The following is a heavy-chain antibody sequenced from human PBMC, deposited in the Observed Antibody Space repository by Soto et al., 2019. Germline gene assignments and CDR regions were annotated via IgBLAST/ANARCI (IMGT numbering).Heavy chain of an antibody. J-gene: IGHJ6*02. V-gene: IGHV5-10-1*01. CDR1: GYSFTSYW. CDR2: IDPSDSYT. CDR3: ARHSYGFYYYGMDV. Sequence: PGESLKISCKGSGYSFTSYWINWARQMPGKGLEWMGRIDPSDSYTNYSPSFQGHVTISADKSISTAYLQWSSLKASDTAMYYCARHSYGFYYYGMDVWGQGTTVTVSS. D-gene: IGHD5-18*01.